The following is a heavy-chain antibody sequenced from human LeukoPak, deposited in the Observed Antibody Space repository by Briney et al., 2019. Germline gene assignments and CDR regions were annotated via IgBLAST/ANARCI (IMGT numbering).Heavy chain of an antibody. J-gene: IGHJ3*02. CDR2: INPNSGGT. D-gene: IGHD3-3*01. V-gene: IGHV1-2*02. Sequence: ASVKVSCKASGYTFTGYYKHWVRQAPGQGLEWMGWINPNSGGTNYAQKFQGRVTMTRDTSISTAYMELSRLRSDDTAVYYCARDYDFWSGYAAIAFDIWGQGTMVTVSS. CDR3: ARDYDFWSGYAAIAFDI. CDR1: GYTFTGYY.